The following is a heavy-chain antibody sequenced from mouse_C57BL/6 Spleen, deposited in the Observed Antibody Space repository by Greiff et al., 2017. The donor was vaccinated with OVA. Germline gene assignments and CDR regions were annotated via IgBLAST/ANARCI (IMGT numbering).Heavy chain of an antibody. CDR1: GYTFTSYW. Sequence: QVQLKQPGAELVRPGSSVKLSCKASGYTFTSYWMHWVKQRPIQGLDWIGNIDPSDSETHYNQKFKDKATLTVDKSSSTAYMQLSSLTSEDSAVYYCARGTGTRFAYWGQGTLVTVSA. CDR2: IDPSDSET. D-gene: IGHD4-1*01. CDR3: ARGTGTRFAY. J-gene: IGHJ3*01. V-gene: IGHV1-52*01.